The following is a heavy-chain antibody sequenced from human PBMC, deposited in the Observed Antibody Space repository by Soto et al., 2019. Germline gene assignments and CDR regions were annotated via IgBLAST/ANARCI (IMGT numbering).Heavy chain of an antibody. V-gene: IGHV3-30-3*01. J-gene: IGHJ4*02. D-gene: IGHD6-6*01. CDR1: GFTFSSYA. CDR3: ARGSDAARPNFGGFDY. Sequence: GGSLRLSCAASGFTFSSYAMHWVRQAPGKGLEWVAVISYDGSNKYYADSVKGRFTISRDNSKNTLYLQMNSLRAEDTAVYYCARGSDAARPNFGGFDYWGQGTLVTVSS. CDR2: ISYDGSNK.